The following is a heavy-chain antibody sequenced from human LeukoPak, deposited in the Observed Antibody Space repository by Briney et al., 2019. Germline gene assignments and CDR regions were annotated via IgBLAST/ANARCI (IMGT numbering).Heavy chain of an antibody. J-gene: IGHJ4*02. V-gene: IGHV3-7*01. CDR3: ARDLGDNEFDY. D-gene: IGHD3-10*01. CDR2: IKQDGSEK. CDR1: GFTFSSYS. Sequence: GGSLRLSCAASGFTFSSYSMSWVRQAPGKGLEWVANIKQDGSEKYYVDSVKGRFTISRDNAKNSLYLQMNSLRAEDTAVYYCARDLGDNEFDYWGQGTLVTVSS.